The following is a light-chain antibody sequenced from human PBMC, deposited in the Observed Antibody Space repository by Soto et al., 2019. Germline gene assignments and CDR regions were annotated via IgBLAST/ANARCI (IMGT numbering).Light chain of an antibody. CDR3: CSYSSSISLVV. CDR2: DVT. CDR1: SSDVGDFNY. Sequence: QSALTQPASVSGSPGRSVTISCTGSSSDVGDFNYVSWYQHLPGRAPKLIIYDVTNRPSGISYRFSASKSGRTASLTISGLQAEDEADYYCCSYSSSISLVVFGGGTKLTVL. V-gene: IGLV2-14*03. J-gene: IGLJ2*01.